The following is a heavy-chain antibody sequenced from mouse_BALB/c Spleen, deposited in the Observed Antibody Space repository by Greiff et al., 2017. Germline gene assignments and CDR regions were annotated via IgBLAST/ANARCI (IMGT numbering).Heavy chain of an antibody. V-gene: IGHV1S137*01. CDR3: ARRGGVGNYDY. CDR1: GYTFTDYA. D-gene: IGHD2-1*01. CDR2: ISTYYGDA. Sequence: QVQLQQSGAELVRPGVSVKISCKGSGYTFTDYAMHWVKQSHAKSLEWIGVISTYYGDASYNQKFKGKATMTVAKSSSTAYMELARLTSEDSAIYYCARRGGVGNYDYWGQGTTLTVSS. J-gene: IGHJ2*01.